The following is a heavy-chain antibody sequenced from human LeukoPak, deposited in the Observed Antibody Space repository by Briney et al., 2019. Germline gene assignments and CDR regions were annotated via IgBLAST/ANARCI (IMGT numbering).Heavy chain of an antibody. CDR1: GFTFSSYA. V-gene: IGHV3-30*04. Sequence: GGSLRLSCAASGFTFSSYAMHWVRQAPGKGLEWVAVISYDGSNKYYADSVKGRFTISRDNSKNTLYLQMNSLRAEDTAVYYCARDLGFYGDYRAGDYGMDVWGQGTTVTVSS. CDR3: ARDLGFYGDYRAGDYGMDV. J-gene: IGHJ6*02. D-gene: IGHD4-17*01. CDR2: ISYDGSNK.